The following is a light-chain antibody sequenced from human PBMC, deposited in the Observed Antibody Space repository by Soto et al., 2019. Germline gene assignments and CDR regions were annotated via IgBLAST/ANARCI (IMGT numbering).Light chain of an antibody. CDR3: QQYHKVPVT. J-gene: IGKJ5*01. V-gene: IGKV1-33*01. Sequence: DLQMTQSPSSLSASVGDRVTISCQARQDVNNCLNWYEQKPRKAPNLLIYDVSNLGTEVPSRFSGSGSGTDFTFTISRLQPEDIGTYYCQQYHKVPVTFGQGTRLEIK. CDR1: QDVNNC. CDR2: DVS.